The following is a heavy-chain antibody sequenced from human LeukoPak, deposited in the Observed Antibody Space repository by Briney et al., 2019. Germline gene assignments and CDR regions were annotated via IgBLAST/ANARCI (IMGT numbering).Heavy chain of an antibody. D-gene: IGHD2-15*01. CDR3: ARDAAPYCSGGSCYSY. V-gene: IGHV4-61*02. J-gene: IGHJ4*02. Sequence: SQTLSLTCTVSGGSISSGGYYWSWFRQPAGKGLEWIGRIYATGSTGYNPSLKSRVTISVDTSKNQFSLKLNSVTAADTAVYYCARDAAPYCSGGSCYSYWGQGTLVTVSS. CDR2: IYATGST. CDR1: GGSISSGGYY.